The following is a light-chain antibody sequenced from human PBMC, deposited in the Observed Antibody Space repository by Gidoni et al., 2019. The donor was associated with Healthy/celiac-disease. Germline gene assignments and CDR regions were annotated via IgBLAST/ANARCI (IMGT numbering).Light chain of an antibody. CDR1: RSNIGSNT. CDR3: AAGDDSLNGLV. V-gene: IGLV1-44*01. Sequence: QSVLTQPPSASGTPGQRVTIPCSGSRSNIGSNTVNWYQQLPGTAPKLLIYSNNQRPSGVPDRFSGSKSGTSASLAISGLKSEDEADYYCAAGDDSLNGLVFGGGTKLTVL. J-gene: IGLJ2*01. CDR2: SNN.